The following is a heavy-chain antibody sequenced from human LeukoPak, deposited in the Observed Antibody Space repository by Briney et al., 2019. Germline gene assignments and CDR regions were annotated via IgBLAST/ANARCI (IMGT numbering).Heavy chain of an antibody. CDR3: ARDPGAYGDYYDY. Sequence: GGFLRLSCAASGFTFSNYELNWVRQAPGKGLEWDAYISSSGGVIYYADSVKGRFTISRDNAKNSLSLQMNSLRAEDTAVYYCARDPGAYGDYYDYWGQGTLVTVSS. CDR1: GFTFSNYE. V-gene: IGHV3-48*03. CDR2: ISSSGGVI. J-gene: IGHJ4*02. D-gene: IGHD4-17*01.